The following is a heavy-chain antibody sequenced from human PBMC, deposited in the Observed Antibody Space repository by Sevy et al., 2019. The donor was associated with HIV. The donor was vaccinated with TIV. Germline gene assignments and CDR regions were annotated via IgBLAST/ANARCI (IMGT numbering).Heavy chain of an antibody. D-gene: IGHD3-10*01. V-gene: IGHV3-7*03. Sequence: GVSLRLSCAASGFTFSSYWMSWVRQAPGKGLEWVANIKQDGSEKYYVDSVKGRFTISRDNAKNSLYLQMNSLRAEDTAVYYCARDLGGFLFDYWGQGTLVTVSS. CDR1: GFTFSSYW. CDR3: ARDLGGFLFDY. J-gene: IGHJ4*02. CDR2: IKQDGSEK.